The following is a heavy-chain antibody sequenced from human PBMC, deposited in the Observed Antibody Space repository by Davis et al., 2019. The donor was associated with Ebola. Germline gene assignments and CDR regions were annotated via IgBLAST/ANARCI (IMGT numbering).Heavy chain of an antibody. J-gene: IGHJ4*02. Sequence: PSETLSLTCAVYGGSFSGYYWSWIRQPPGKGLEWIGEINHSGSTNYNPSLKSRVTISVDTSKNQFSLKLSSVTAADTAVYYCARPRGVTMIVVDWGQGTLVTVSS. D-gene: IGHD3-22*01. CDR2: INHSGST. CDR3: ARPRGVTMIVVD. CDR1: GGSFSGYY. V-gene: IGHV4-34*01.